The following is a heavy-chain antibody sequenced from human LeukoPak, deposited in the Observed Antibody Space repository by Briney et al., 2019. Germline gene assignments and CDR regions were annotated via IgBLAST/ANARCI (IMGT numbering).Heavy chain of an antibody. D-gene: IGHD4-17*01. CDR2: IYDSGRT. V-gene: IGHV4-39*01. J-gene: IGHJ4*02. CDR3: ASPLNAYGDYKVH. Sequence: LXXTCSVXXXXXXXXXYYWXXXRXPPXXXXEXXXSIYDSGRTYYSPSLQSRLTISVDTSKNQISLRLSSVTAADTAVYYCASPLNAYGDYKVHWGQGILVTVSS. CDR1: XXXXXXXXYY.